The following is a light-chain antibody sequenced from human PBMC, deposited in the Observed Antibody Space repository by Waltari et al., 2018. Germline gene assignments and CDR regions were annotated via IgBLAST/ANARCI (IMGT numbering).Light chain of an antibody. J-gene: IGKJ1*01. CDR3: QQYNNWPPWT. CDR1: QSVRNN. V-gene: IGKV3-15*01. CDR2: GAS. Sequence: EIVMTQSPATLSVSPGERATLSCRASQSVRNNLVWYQQKPGQAPRLIYGASTRVTGIPARFSGSGSGTEFTLTISSLQSEDFAVYYCQQYNNWPPWTFGQGTKVEIK.